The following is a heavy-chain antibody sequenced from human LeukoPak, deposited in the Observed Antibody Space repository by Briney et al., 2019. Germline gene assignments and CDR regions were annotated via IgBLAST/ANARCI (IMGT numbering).Heavy chain of an antibody. Sequence: PSETLSLTCAVSGGSISSGGYSWGWIRQPPGKGLGWMGYIYHSGSTYYNPSLKSRVTISVDRSKNQFSLKLSSVTAADTAVYYCARGYCSGGSCYHPFDYWGQGTLVTVSS. D-gene: IGHD2-15*01. CDR3: ARGYCSGGSCYHPFDY. CDR1: GGSISSGGYS. V-gene: IGHV4-30-2*01. J-gene: IGHJ4*02. CDR2: IYHSGST.